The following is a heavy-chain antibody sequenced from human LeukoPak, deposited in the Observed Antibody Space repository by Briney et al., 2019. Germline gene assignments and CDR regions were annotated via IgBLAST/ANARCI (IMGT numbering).Heavy chain of an antibody. D-gene: IGHD3-10*01. CDR3: AKEKTVRGVIPLHLDY. Sequence: GGSLRLSCVASGFIFNHYAMSWVRQAPGKGLEWVSGISPSHGSTYYADSVRGRFSISRDNSKNTLYLHMNNLRVEDSALYYCAKEKTVRGVIPLHLDYWGQGSLVTVSS. CDR2: ISPSHGST. V-gene: IGHV3-23*01. CDR1: GFIFNHYA. J-gene: IGHJ4*02.